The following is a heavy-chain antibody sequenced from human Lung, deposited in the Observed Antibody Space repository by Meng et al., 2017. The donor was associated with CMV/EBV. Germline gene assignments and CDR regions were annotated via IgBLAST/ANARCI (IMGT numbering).Heavy chain of an antibody. CDR2: IISIFGTA. CDR1: GNLRTYA. CDR3: AIPRVGYCSASSCPPAY. J-gene: IGHJ4*02. V-gene: IGHV1-69*05. D-gene: IGHD2-2*01. Sequence: GNLRTYAISWVRQAPGQGLEWVGGIISIFGTANYAQRFQGRRTITTDESTSTAYMELSSLRSDDTAVFYCAIPRVGYCSASSCPPAYWGQGTLVTVSS.